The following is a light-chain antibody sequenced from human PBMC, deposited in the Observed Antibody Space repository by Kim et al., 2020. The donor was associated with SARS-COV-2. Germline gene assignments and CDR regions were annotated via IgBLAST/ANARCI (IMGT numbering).Light chain of an antibody. Sequence: VSPGQKACSTCAGAELGEEHAWCYQSRHGGSPVLDIYQDSKRPSGIPQRFSASNDGNKATLTICGTRAMYEAEYYCQPWDISTAVFGGGTKLTVL. CDR2: QDS. CDR3: QPWDISTAV. V-gene: IGLV3-1*01. J-gene: IGLJ3*02. CDR1: ELGEEH.